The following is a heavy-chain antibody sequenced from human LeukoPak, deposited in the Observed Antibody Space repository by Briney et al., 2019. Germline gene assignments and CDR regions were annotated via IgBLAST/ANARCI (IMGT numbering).Heavy chain of an antibody. V-gene: IGHV3-53*01. CDR3: ARDWEGGFDC. Sequence: GGSLRLSCAASRFTFNSYAMSWVRQAPGKGLEWVSVIYSGGNTYYADSVKGRFTISRDNSKNTLYLQMNSLRAEDTAVYYCARDWEGGFDCWGQGTLVTVSS. D-gene: IGHD1-26*01. J-gene: IGHJ4*02. CDR2: IYSGGNT. CDR1: RFTFNSYA.